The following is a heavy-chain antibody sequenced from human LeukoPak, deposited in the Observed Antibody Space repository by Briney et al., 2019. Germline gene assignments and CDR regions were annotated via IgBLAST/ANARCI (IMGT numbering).Heavy chain of an antibody. D-gene: IGHD2-8*01. Sequence: GASVKVSCKASGYTFNIYDMSWVRQAPGQGLEWMGWISAYNGYTNEAQKFQDRVTLTTDTSTSTAYMELRSLRSDDTAVYYCARAYNGGDYWGQGTLVTVSS. J-gene: IGHJ4*02. CDR1: GYTFNIYD. V-gene: IGHV1-18*01. CDR3: ARAYNGGDY. CDR2: ISAYNGYT.